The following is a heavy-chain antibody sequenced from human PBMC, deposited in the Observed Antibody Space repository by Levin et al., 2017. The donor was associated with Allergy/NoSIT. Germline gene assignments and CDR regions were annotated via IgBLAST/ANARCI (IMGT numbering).Heavy chain of an antibody. D-gene: IGHD2-2*01. CDR1: GGPMTYYF. CDR3: ARSDYCSSTSCYGTGFDN. CDR2: IYYGGTT. Sequence: SSETLSLTCTVSGGPMTYYFWSWIRQSPGKGLEWIGYIYYGGTTTYNPSLKSRVTISADTSKNQFSLRLSSVTAADAAVSYCARSDYCSSTSCYGTGFDNWGQGTLVTVSS. J-gene: IGHJ4*02. V-gene: IGHV4-59*01.